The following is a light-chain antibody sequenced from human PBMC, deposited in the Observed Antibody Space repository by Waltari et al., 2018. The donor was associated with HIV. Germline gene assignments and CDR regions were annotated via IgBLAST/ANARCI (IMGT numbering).Light chain of an antibody. CDR2: GVS. J-gene: IGKJ5*01. CDR3: QQTYSVSIT. CDR1: QNIKTP. Sequence: QLTQSPSSLSASLGDKVTITCRASQNIKTPLTWYQMRPGKAPRLLIYGVSGLPAGVPSRFTGGGSGSDFTLTINNLQPEDFASYFCQQTYSVSITFGPGTRVEI. V-gene: IGKV1-39*01.